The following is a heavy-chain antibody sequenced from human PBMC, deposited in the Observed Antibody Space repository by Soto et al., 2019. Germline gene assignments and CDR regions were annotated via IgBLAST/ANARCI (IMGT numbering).Heavy chain of an antibody. CDR3: AKDLGLPDYYGSGTFDS. Sequence: EVQLLESGGGLVQPGVSLRLSCAASGFTFSSYAMSWVRQAPGKGLEWVSAISGSGGSTYYADSVKCRFTISRDNSKNTLYLPMNGLRAEDTAVYYCAKDLGLPDYYGSGTFDSWGQGTLVTVSS. D-gene: IGHD3-10*01. J-gene: IGHJ4*02. CDR1: GFTFSSYA. CDR2: ISGSGGST. V-gene: IGHV3-23*01.